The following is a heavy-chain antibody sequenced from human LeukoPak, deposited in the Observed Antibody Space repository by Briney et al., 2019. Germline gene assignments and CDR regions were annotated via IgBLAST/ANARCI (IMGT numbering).Heavy chain of an antibody. J-gene: IGHJ4*02. CDR1: GFTFSSYA. D-gene: IGHD1-26*01. Sequence: GGSLGLSCAASGFTFSSYAMSWVRQAPGKGLEWVSAISGSGGSTYYADSVKGRFTISRDNSKDTLYLQMNSLRAEDTAVYYCAKDRWELLYYFDYWGQGTLVTVSS. CDR2: ISGSGGST. CDR3: AKDRWELLYYFDY. V-gene: IGHV3-23*01.